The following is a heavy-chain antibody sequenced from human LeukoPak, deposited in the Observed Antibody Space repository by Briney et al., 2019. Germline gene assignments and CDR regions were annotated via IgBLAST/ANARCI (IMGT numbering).Heavy chain of an antibody. D-gene: IGHD2-2*01. V-gene: IGHV4-30-4*08. CDR2: IYYSGST. J-gene: IGHJ3*02. Sequence: SETLSLTCTVSGGSISSGDYYWSWIRQPPGKGLEWIGYIYYSGSTYYNPSLKSRVTISVDTSKNQFSLKLSSVTAADTAVYYCARQLYCSSTNCYGFNIWGQGTRFTVSS. CDR1: GGSISSGDYY. CDR3: ARQLYCSSTNCYGFNI.